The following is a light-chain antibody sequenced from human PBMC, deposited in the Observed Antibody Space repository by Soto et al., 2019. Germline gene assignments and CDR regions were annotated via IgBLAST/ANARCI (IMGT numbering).Light chain of an antibody. CDR3: SSFAVSNSFV. J-gene: IGLJ1*01. CDR1: SNDVGASNY. Sequence: QSALTQPPSASGSPGQSVTISCTGTSNDVGASNYVSWYQQHPGKAPKVMIYEVNKRPSGVPDRFSGSKSGNTASLTVSGLQAEDEADYYCSSFAVSNSFVFGTGTKVTVL. CDR2: EVN. V-gene: IGLV2-8*01.